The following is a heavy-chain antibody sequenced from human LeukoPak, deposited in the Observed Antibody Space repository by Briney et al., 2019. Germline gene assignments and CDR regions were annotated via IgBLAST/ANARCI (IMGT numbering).Heavy chain of an antibody. D-gene: IGHD2-15*01. CDR1: GYTFTNYG. V-gene: IGHV1-18*01. CDR2: INAYNGNT. CDR3: ARRYCSGGSCYSDGYYGMDV. J-gene: IGHJ6*02. Sequence: ASVKVSCKASGYTFTNYGFSWVRQAPGQGLEWMGWINAYNGNTNYAQKLQGRVTMATDTSTNTAYMELRSLRSDDTAVYYCARRYCSGGSCYSDGYYGMDVWGQGTTVTVSS.